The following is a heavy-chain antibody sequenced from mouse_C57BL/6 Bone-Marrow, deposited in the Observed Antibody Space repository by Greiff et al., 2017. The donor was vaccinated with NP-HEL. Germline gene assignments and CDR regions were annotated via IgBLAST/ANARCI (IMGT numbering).Heavy chain of an antibody. D-gene: IGHD3-2*02. V-gene: IGHV1-61*01. CDR2: IYPSDSET. J-gene: IGHJ1*03. Sequence: QVQLQQPGVELVRPGSSVKLSCKASGYTFTSYWMDWVKQRPGQGLEWIGNIYPSDSETHYNQKFKDKATLTVDKSSSTADMQLSSRTSEDSAVYYCARSGSSGYDWYFDVWGTGTTVTVSS. CDR3: ARSGSSGYDWYFDV. CDR1: GYTFTSYW.